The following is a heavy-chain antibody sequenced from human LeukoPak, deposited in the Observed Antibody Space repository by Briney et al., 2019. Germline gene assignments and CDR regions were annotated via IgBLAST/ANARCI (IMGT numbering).Heavy chain of an antibody. D-gene: IGHD2-2*01. Sequence: ASVEVSCKASGYTFTGYYMHWVRQAPGQGLEWMGWIGAYNGNTNYAQKLQGRVTMTTDTSTSTAYMELRSLRSDDTAVYYCAREYITPYCSSTSCFRANYYYYGMDVWGQGTTVTVSS. CDR3: AREYITPYCSSTSCFRANYYYYGMDV. CDR1: GYTFTGYY. V-gene: IGHV1-18*04. CDR2: IGAYNGNT. J-gene: IGHJ6*02.